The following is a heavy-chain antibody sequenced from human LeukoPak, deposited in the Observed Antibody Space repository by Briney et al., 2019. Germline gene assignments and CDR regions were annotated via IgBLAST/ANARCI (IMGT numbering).Heavy chain of an antibody. D-gene: IGHD6-13*01. Sequence: GESLKISCKGSGYSFTSYWIGWVRQMPGKGLEWMGIIYPGDSDTRYSPSFQGLVTISADKSISTAYLQWSSLKASDTAMYYCARHGGIAAAGTFGFDPWGQGTLVTVSS. CDR1: GYSFTSYW. J-gene: IGHJ5*02. CDR2: IYPGDSDT. V-gene: IGHV5-51*01. CDR3: ARHGGIAAAGTFGFDP.